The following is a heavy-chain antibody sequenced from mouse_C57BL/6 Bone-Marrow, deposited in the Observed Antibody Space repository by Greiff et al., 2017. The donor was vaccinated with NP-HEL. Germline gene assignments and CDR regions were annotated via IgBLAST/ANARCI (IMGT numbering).Heavy chain of an antibody. Sequence: QVHVKQPGAELVKPGASVTLSCKASGYTFTSYWMHWVKQRPGQGLEWIGMIHPNSGSTNYNEKFKSKATLTVDKSSSTAYMQLSSLTSEDSAVYYCARSPFMDYWGQGTSVTVSS. CDR2: IHPNSGST. CDR3: ARSPFMDY. V-gene: IGHV1-64*01. CDR1: GYTFTSYW. J-gene: IGHJ4*01.